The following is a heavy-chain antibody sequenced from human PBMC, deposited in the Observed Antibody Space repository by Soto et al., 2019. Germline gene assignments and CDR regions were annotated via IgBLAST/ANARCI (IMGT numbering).Heavy chain of an antibody. CDR1: GFTFSSYA. CDR3: AKVEVAGPYRY. CDR2: ISGSGGST. D-gene: IGHD6-19*01. J-gene: IGHJ4*02. Sequence: GGSLRLSCAASGFTFSSYAMSWVRQAPGKGLEWVSAISGSGGSTYYADSVKGRFTISRDNSKNTLYLQMDSLRAEDTAVYYCAKVEVAGPYRYWGQGTLVTVSS. V-gene: IGHV3-23*01.